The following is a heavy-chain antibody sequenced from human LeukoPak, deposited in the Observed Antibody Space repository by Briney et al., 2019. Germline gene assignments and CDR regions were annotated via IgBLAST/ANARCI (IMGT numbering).Heavy chain of an antibody. V-gene: IGHV3-30*02. D-gene: IGHD3-3*01. CDR1: GFIFPTYG. CDR2: IYPDGNNK. J-gene: IGHJ5*02. Sequence: GGSLRLSCAASGFIFPTYGMHWVRQAPGKGLGWVACIYPDGNNKDYADPVKGRFIISRDNSKNILFLQMNSLGPEDTAVYYCAKDWSGDYNWSDPWGQGTLVTVSS. CDR3: AKDWSGDYNWSDP.